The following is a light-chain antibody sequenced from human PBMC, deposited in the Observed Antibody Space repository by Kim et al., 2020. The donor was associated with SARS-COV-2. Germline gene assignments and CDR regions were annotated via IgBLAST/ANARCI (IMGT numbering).Light chain of an antibody. CDR2: AVT. J-gene: IGLJ2*01. CDR1: SSDVGSYNY. CDR3: CSYAGSVV. Sequence: PGQSVTISGTGTSSDVGSYNYVTWYQQHPGKAPKLIIYAVTKRPSGVPDRFSGSKSGNTASLNISGLQAEDEADYYCCSYAGSVVFGGGTQLTVL. V-gene: IGLV2-11*01.